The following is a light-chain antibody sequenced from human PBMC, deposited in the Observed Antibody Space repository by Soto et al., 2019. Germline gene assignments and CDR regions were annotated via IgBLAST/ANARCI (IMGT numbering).Light chain of an antibody. CDR1: QSISSW. Sequence: DIQMTQSPSTLSASVGDRVTITCRASQSISSWLAWYQQKPGKAPKLLIYKAASLESGVPSRFSGSGSGTAFTLTISSLQPDDFATYYCQQYNSYLLTFGGGTKVEIK. CDR3: QQYNSYLLT. V-gene: IGKV1-5*03. CDR2: KAA. J-gene: IGKJ4*01.